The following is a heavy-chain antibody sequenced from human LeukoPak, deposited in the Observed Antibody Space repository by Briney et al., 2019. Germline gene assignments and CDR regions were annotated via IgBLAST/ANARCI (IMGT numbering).Heavy chain of an antibody. Sequence: GGSLRLSCAASGFTFSSYGMSWVRQAPGKGLEWVSAISGSGGSTYYADSVKGRFTISRDNSKNTLYLQMNSLRAEDTAVYYCAKEPSRVLRFLEWSGPRFDYWGQGTLVTVSS. CDR1: GFTFSSYG. J-gene: IGHJ4*02. V-gene: IGHV3-23*01. CDR3: AKEPSRVLRFLEWSGPRFDY. D-gene: IGHD3-3*01. CDR2: ISGSGGST.